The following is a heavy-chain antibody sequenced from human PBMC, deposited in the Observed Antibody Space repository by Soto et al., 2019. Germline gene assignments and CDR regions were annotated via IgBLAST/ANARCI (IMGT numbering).Heavy chain of an antibody. D-gene: IGHD2-21*01. J-gene: IGHJ1*01. Sequence: GESLKISCKASGYTFTNYWIGWVRQMPGKGLEWMGIIYVGDSDTRYSPSFQGQVTISADKSVTTAYLQWSSLKASDSAMYYCARLQDGGAVIGPYRGQRSLVIVSS. CDR3: ARLQDGGAVIGPY. CDR1: GYTFTNYW. CDR2: IYVGDSDT. V-gene: IGHV5-51*01.